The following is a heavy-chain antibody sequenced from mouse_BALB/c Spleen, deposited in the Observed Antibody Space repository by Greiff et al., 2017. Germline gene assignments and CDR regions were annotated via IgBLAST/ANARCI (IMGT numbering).Heavy chain of an antibody. J-gene: IGHJ2*01. Sequence: QVQLKESGAELVRPGTSVKVSCKASGYAFTNYLIEWVKQRPGQGLEWIGVINPGSGGTNYNEKFKGKATLTADKSSSTAYMQLSSLTSDDSAVYFCARGTTGWGQGTTLTVSS. V-gene: IGHV1-54*01. CDR3: ARGTTG. D-gene: IGHD1-1*01. CDR1: GYAFTNYL. CDR2: INPGSGGT.